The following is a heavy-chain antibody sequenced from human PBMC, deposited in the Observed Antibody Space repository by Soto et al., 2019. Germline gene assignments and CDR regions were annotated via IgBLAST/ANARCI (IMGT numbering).Heavy chain of an antibody. J-gene: IGHJ4*02. Sequence: QVQLVESGGGLVQPGRSLRLSCAASGFKFSSAIMHWVRQAPGKGLEWVALASFDQTYKSYAESVNGRFTVSRDESRNTLYLQMNRLRPDDTAMYYCTRELRPSPFGYWGQGTLVTVSS. V-gene: IGHV3-30*03. CDR3: TRELRPSPFGY. CDR2: ASFDQTYK. CDR1: GFKFSSAI.